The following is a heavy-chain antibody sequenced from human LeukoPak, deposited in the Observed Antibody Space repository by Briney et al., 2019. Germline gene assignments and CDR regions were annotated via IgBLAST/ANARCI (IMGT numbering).Heavy chain of an antibody. V-gene: IGHV4-4*07. D-gene: IGHD6-19*01. Sequence: SETLSLTCTVSGGSISSYYWSWIRQPAGKGLEWIGRIYTSGSTNYNPSLKSRVTMSVDTSKNQFSLKLSSVTAADTAVYYCARDRSRGGGWYRDAFDIWGQGTMVTVSS. CDR1: GGSISSYY. CDR2: IYTSGST. CDR3: ARDRSRGGGWYRDAFDI. J-gene: IGHJ3*02.